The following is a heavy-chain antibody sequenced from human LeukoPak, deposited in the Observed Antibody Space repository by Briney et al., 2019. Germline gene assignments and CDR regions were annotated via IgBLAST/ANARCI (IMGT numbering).Heavy chain of an antibody. V-gene: IGHV4-59*08. CDR3: ARFYCSGGSCLRPHFDY. J-gene: IGHJ4*02. D-gene: IGHD2-15*01. CDR2: IYYSGST. Sequence: SETLSLTCTVSGGSISSYYWSWIRQPPGKGLEWIGYIYYSGSTNYNPSLKSRVTISVDTSKNQFSLKLSSVTAADTAVYYCARFYCSGGSCLRPHFDYWGQGTLVTVSS. CDR1: GGSISSYY.